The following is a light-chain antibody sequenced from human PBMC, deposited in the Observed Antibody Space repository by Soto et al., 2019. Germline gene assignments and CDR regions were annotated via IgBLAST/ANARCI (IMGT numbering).Light chain of an antibody. V-gene: IGKV3-11*01. CDR2: DAS. Sequence: EIVMTQSPATLSVSPGERATLSCRASQSIGTYLAWYQQKPGQAPRLLIYDASNRATGIPARFSGGGSGTDFTLTISSLEPEDFAVYYCQQRNPLTFGGGTKVEIK. CDR1: QSIGTY. CDR3: QQRNPLT. J-gene: IGKJ4*01.